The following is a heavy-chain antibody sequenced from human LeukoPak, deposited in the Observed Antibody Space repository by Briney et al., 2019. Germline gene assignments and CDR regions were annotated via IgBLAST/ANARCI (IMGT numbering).Heavy chain of an antibody. Sequence: PAGGSLRLSCAASGFTFSYYAMNWVRQAPGKGLEWVSYISSSGSTIYYADSVKGRFTISRDNAKNSLYLQMNSLRAEDTAVYYCARTESVLRFLEWLQDYYGMDVWGQGTTVTVSS. CDR3: ARTESVLRFLEWLQDYYGMDV. CDR2: ISSSGSTI. D-gene: IGHD3-3*01. J-gene: IGHJ6*02. V-gene: IGHV3-48*03. CDR1: GFTFSYYA.